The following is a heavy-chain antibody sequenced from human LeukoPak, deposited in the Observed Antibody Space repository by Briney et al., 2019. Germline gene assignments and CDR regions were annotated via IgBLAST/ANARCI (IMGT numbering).Heavy chain of an antibody. Sequence: SETLSLTCTVSGGSISSYYWSWIRQPPGKGLEWIGYIYYSGSTNYNPSLKSRVTISVDTSKNQFSLKLSSVTAADTAVCYCARDKGAHYYDSSGYYFDYWGQGTLVAVSS. D-gene: IGHD3-22*01. V-gene: IGHV4-59*01. J-gene: IGHJ4*02. CDR2: IYYSGST. CDR1: GGSISSYY. CDR3: ARDKGAHYYDSSGYYFDY.